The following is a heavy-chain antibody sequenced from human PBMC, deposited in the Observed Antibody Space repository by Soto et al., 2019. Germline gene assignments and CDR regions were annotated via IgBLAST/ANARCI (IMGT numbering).Heavy chain of an antibody. CDR1: GGSISSGDYY. D-gene: IGHD3-10*01. J-gene: IGHJ6*02. V-gene: IGHV4-30-4*01. CDR3: ARVGFGELLAHGMAV. CDR2: IYYSGST. Sequence: QVQLQESGPGLVKPSQTLSLTCTVSGGSISSGDYYWSWIRQPPGKGLEWIGYIYYSGSTYYNPSLKSRVTRSVETSKNQFALKLRSVTAADPAVYYCARVGFGELLAHGMAVWGQGTTVTVSS.